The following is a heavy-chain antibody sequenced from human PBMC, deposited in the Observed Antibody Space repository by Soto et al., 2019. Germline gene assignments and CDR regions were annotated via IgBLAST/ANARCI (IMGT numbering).Heavy chain of an antibody. CDR1: GYSFTGYY. Sequence: ASVKVSCKTSGYSFTGYYIHWVRQAPGQGLEWMGWINPNSGATLYARKFQGRVIVSRDTSISTAFMELSSLSSDDTAVYYCARGNSNYDSSGYYVYWGQGTLVTVSS. V-gene: IGHV1-2*02. J-gene: IGHJ1*01. CDR2: INPNSGAT. CDR3: ARGNSNYDSSGYYVY. D-gene: IGHD3-22*01.